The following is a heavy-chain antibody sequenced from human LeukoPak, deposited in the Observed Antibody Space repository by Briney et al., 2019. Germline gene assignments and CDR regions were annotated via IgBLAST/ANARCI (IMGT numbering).Heavy chain of an antibody. D-gene: IGHD3-22*01. CDR2: INTVGSIT. J-gene: IGHJ4*02. CDR3: ARDFYTDYYSSTGDDFDF. CDR1: GFTFSSKW. Sequence: PGGSLRLSCTASGFTFSSKWMHWVRQAPGRGLEWVSRINTVGSITTYADSVKARFTISRDNTKNTLYLQMNSLRAEDTAVYYCARDFYTDYYSSTGDDFDFWGQGTLVTVSS. V-gene: IGHV3-74*03.